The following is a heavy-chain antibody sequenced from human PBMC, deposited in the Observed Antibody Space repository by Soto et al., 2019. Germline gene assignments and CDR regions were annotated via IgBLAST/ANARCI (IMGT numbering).Heavy chain of an antibody. V-gene: IGHV3-23*01. CDR3: AKDNPRNDFWSVSQGGYYFDY. CDR1: GFTFSSYA. J-gene: IGHJ4*02. CDR2: ISGSGGST. Sequence: GESLKISCAASGFTFSSYAMSWVRQAPGKGLEWVSAISGSGGSTYYADSVKGRFTISRDNSKNTLYLQMNSLRAEDTAVYYCAKDNPRNDFWSVSQGGYYFDYWGQGTLVTVSS. D-gene: IGHD3-3*01.